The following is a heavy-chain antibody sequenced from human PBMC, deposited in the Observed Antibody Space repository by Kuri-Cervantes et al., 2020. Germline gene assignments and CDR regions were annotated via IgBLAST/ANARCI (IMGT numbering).Heavy chain of an antibody. CDR2: IIPLFLIA. V-gene: IGHV1-69*13. CDR1: GGTFGSYI. D-gene: IGHD3-3*01. CDR3: ARSLRFLEWNDAFDI. J-gene: IGHJ3*02. Sequence: SVKVSCKASGGTFGSYIINWVRQAPGQGLEWLGGIIPLFLIANYAQKFQGRVTITADESTSTAYMELSSLRSEDTAVYYCARSLRFLEWNDAFDIWGQGTMVTVSS.